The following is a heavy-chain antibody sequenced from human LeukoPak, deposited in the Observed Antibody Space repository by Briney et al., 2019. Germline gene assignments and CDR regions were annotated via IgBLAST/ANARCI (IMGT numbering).Heavy chain of an antibody. CDR2: IIPIFGTA. V-gene: IGHV1-69*05. Sequence: GASVKVSCKASGDTFSSYAISWVRQAPGQGLEWMGRIIPIFGTANYAQKFQGRVTITTDESTSTAYMELSSLRSEDTAVYYCAGSGDYFDYWGQGTLVTVSS. CDR1: GDTFSSYA. J-gene: IGHJ4*02. CDR3: AGSGDYFDY. D-gene: IGHD2-15*01.